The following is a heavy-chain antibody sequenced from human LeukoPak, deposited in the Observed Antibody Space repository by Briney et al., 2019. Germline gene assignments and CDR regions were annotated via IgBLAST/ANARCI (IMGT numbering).Heavy chain of an antibody. CDR3: AKARIVVVPTAIGY. CDR1: GFTFSSYS. Sequence: PGGSLRLSCAASGFTFSSYSMNWVRQAPGKGLEWVSVISGSGGSTYYADSVKGRFTISRDNSKNTLYLQMNSLRAEDTAVYYCAKARIVVVPTAIGYWGQGTLVTVSS. CDR2: ISGSGGST. D-gene: IGHD2-2*02. J-gene: IGHJ4*02. V-gene: IGHV3-23*01.